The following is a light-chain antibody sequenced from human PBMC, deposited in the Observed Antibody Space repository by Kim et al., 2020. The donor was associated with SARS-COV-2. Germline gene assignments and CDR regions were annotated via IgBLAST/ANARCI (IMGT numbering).Light chain of an antibody. CDR1: QSISSW. V-gene: IGKV1-5*03. Sequence: DIQMTQSPSTLSASVGDRVTITCRASQSISSWLAWYQQKPGKAPKLLIYKASSLESVVPSRFSGSGSGTEFTLTISSLQPDDFATYYCQQYNSSWTFGQGTKVDIK. CDR2: KAS. J-gene: IGKJ1*01. CDR3: QQYNSSWT.